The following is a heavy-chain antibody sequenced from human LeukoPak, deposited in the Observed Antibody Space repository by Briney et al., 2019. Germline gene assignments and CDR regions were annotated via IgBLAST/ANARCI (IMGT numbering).Heavy chain of an antibody. V-gene: IGHV4-34*01. Sequence: SETLSLTCAVYGGSFSGYYCSWIRQPPGKGLAWIGEINHSGSTNYNPSLKSRVTISVDTSKNQFSLKLSSVTAADTAVYYCARGRRRWQWLAPPDYWGQGTLVTVSS. J-gene: IGHJ4*02. CDR2: INHSGST. CDR3: ARGRRRWQWLAPPDY. CDR1: GGSFSGYY. D-gene: IGHD6-19*01.